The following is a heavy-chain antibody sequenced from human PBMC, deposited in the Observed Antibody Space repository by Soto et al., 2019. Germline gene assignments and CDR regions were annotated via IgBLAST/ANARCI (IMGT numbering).Heavy chain of an antibody. CDR2: INHSGST. D-gene: IGHD3-10*01. Sequence: SETLSLTCAVYGGSFSGYYWSWIRQPPGKGLEWIGEINHSGSTNYNPSLKSRVTISVDTSKNQFSLKLSSVTAADTAVYYCARVGRYYGSFTPDVWGKGTTVTVSS. V-gene: IGHV4-34*01. J-gene: IGHJ6*04. CDR1: GGSFSGYY. CDR3: ARVGRYYGSFTPDV.